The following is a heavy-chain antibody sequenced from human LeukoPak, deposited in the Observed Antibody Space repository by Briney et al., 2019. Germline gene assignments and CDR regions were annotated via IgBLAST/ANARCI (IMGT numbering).Heavy chain of an antibody. D-gene: IGHD1-1*01. Sequence: SETLSLTCTVSNDYISDYYWSWIRQPAGQGLEWIGRVSKFGNTNYNPSLKSRVTMSVQTSKNQFSLKLNSVTAADTAVYYCARHGSDNYFDSWGLGTLVTVSS. CDR2: VSKFGNT. CDR1: NDYISDYY. J-gene: IGHJ4*02. V-gene: IGHV4-4*07. CDR3: ARHGSDNYFDS.